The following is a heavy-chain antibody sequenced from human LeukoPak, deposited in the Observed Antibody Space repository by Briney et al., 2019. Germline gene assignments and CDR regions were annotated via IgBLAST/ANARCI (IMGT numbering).Heavy chain of an antibody. CDR2: FYYSGSS. V-gene: IGHV4-39*07. J-gene: IGHJ6*03. Sequence: PSETLSLTCAVSGGSISSSRYYWGWLRQPPGKGLEWIGNFYYSGSSDYNPSRKSRVTISVDTSKNQFSLKLSSVTAADTAVYYCARIMTSLTNYYYYYYMDVWGKGTTVTVSS. CDR3: ARIMTSLTNYYYYYYMDV. D-gene: IGHD4-11*01. CDR1: GGSISSSRYY.